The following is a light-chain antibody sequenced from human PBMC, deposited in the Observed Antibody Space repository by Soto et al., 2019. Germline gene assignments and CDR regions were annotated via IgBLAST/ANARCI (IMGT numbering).Light chain of an antibody. CDR1: QSVSSSF. CDR2: GAS. J-gene: IGKJ1*01. Sequence: DSVLTQSPGTLSLSPGQRATLSCRASQSVSSSFLAWYQQTPGQAPRLLIYGASSRATDIPDRFSGSGSGTDFTLTINRLEPEDFAVYYCQQSGSSPWTFGQGTKVEIK. V-gene: IGKV3-20*01. CDR3: QQSGSSPWT.